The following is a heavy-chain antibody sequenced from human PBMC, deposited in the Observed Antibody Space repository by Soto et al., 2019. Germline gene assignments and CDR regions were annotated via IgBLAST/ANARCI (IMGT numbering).Heavy chain of an antibody. CDR1: GGSFSGYY. V-gene: IGHV4-34*01. J-gene: IGHJ4*02. CDR2: INHSGST. Sequence: SETLSLTCAVYGGSFSGYYWSWIRQPPGKGLEWIGEINHSGSTNYNPSLKSRVTISVDTSKNQFSLKLSSVTAADTAVYYCARAPFDILTGYPLDYWGQGTLVTVSS. D-gene: IGHD3-9*01. CDR3: ARAPFDILTGYPLDY.